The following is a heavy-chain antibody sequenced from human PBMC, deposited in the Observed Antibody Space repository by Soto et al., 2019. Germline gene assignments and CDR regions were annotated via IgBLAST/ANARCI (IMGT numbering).Heavy chain of an antibody. CDR3: AKGGYSYGEGYLDY. CDR2: IYYSGST. J-gene: IGHJ4*02. CDR1: GGSISSGDYY. D-gene: IGHD5-18*01. Sequence: PSETLSLTCTVSGGSISSGDYYWSWIRQPPGKGLEWIGYIYYSGSTYYNPSLKSRVTISVDTSKNQFSLKLSSVTAADTAVYYCAKGGYSYGEGYLDYWGQGTLVTVSS. V-gene: IGHV4-30-4*01.